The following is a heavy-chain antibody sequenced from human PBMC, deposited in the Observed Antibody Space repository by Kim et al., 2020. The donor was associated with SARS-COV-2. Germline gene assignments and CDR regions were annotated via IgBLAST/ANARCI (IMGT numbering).Heavy chain of an antibody. D-gene: IGHD6-6*01. V-gene: IGHV4-39*01. J-gene: IGHJ4*02. Sequence: YSTPALKSRVTISVDTSKNQFSLKLSSVTAADPAVYYCARHLYRSSTIDYWGQGTLVTVSS. CDR3: ARHLYRSSTIDY.